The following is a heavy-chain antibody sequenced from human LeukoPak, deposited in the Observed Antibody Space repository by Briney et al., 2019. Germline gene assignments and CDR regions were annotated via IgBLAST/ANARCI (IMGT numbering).Heavy chain of an antibody. Sequence: SVKVSCKASGGTFSSYAISWVRQAPGQGLEWRGGIIPIFGTANYAQKFQGRVTINADESTSTAYMELSSLRSEDTAVYYCARGDIAAAGTSTPADYWGQGTLVTVSS. CDR3: ARGDIAAAGTSTPADY. CDR2: IIPIFGTA. J-gene: IGHJ4*02. V-gene: IGHV1-69*13. CDR1: GGTFSSYA. D-gene: IGHD6-13*01.